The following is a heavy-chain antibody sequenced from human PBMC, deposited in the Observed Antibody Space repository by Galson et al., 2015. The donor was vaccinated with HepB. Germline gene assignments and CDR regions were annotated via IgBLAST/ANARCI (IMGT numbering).Heavy chain of an antibody. V-gene: IGHV1-58*02. J-gene: IGHJ4*02. CDR2: IVVGSGNT. Sequence: SVKVSCKASGFNFTSSAMQWVRQARGQRLEWIGWIVVGSGNTKDAQKFQERVTINRDMSTRTAYMELSSLRSEDTAVYYCAAGIVGTTTPDFDSWGQGTLVTVSS. CDR1: GFNFTSSA. CDR3: AAGIVGTTTPDFDS. D-gene: IGHD1-26*01.